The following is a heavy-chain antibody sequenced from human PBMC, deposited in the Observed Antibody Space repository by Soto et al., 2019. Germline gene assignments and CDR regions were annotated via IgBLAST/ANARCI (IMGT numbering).Heavy chain of an antibody. D-gene: IGHD2-8*01. Sequence: SQTLSLTCAISVDSVSSNSAVCNWIRHSPSRGLEWLGRTYYRSKWYNDYAVSVKGRITINPDTSNNQISLQLNSVTPVDTAVYYCARLIGNSWLDSWGQGTLVTVSS. CDR1: VDSVSSNSAV. V-gene: IGHV6-1*01. J-gene: IGHJ5*01. CDR2: TYYRSKWYN. CDR3: ARLIGNSWLDS.